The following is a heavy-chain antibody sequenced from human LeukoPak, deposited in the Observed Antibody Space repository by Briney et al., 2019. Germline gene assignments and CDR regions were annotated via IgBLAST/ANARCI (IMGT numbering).Heavy chain of an antibody. V-gene: IGHV4-59*08. CDR3: ARHNSSGYYYYFDY. D-gene: IGHD3-22*01. Sequence: KTSETLSLTCTVSGGSISSYYWSWIRQPPGKGLEWIGYIYYSGSTNYNPSLKSRVTISVDTSKNQFSLKLSSVTAADTAVYYCARHNSSGYYYYFDYWGQGTLVTVSS. CDR1: GGSISSYY. J-gene: IGHJ4*02. CDR2: IYYSGST.